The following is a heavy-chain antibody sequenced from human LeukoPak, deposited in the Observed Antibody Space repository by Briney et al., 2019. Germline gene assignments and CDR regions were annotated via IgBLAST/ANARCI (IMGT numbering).Heavy chain of an antibody. V-gene: IGHV4-39*01. D-gene: IGHD6-19*01. CDR1: GGSISSSSYY. CDR3: ARQEQWLLHEPEYSQH. J-gene: IGHJ1*01. CDR2: IYYSGST. Sequence: SETLSLTCTVSGGSISSSSYYWGWIRQPPGKGLEWIGSIYYSGSTYYNPSLKSRVTISVDTSKNQFSLKLSSVTAADTAVYYCARQEQWLLHEPEYSQHWGQGTLVTVSS.